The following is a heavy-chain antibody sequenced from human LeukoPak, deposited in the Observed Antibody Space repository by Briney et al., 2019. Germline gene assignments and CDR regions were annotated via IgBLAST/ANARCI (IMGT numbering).Heavy chain of an antibody. J-gene: IGHJ4*02. CDR2: INPNSGGT. Sequence: ASVKVSCKASGYTFTGYYMHWVRQAPGQGLEWMGWINPNSGGTNYAQKFQGRVTMTRDTSISTAYMEVSSLRSEDTAVYYCAIHGAMFVYGGNSPFDYWGQGTLVTVSS. D-gene: IGHD4-23*01. CDR3: AIHGAMFVYGGNSPFDY. CDR1: GYTFTGYY. V-gene: IGHV1-2*02.